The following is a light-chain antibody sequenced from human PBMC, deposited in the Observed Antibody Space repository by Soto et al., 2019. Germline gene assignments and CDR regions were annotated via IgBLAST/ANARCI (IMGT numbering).Light chain of an antibody. V-gene: IGKV1-33*01. J-gene: IGKJ1*01. CDR3: QQYDNLPWT. CDR2: DAS. CDR1: QDISNY. Sequence: DIQMTQSPSSPSASVGDRVTITCQASQDISNYLNWYQQKPGKAPKLLIYDASNLETGVPSRFSGSGSGTDFTFTISSLQPEDIATYYCQQYDNLPWTFGQGTKVGIK.